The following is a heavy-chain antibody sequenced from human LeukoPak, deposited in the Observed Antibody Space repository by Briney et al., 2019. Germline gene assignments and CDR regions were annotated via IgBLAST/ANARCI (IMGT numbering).Heavy chain of an antibody. Sequence: GGSLRLSCVASGFTFSNYEMNWVRQAPGKGLEWVSSISSSSSYIYYADSVKGRFTISRDNAKNSLYLQMNSLRAEDTAVYYCARDLGFGAKGYWGQGTLVTVSS. J-gene: IGHJ4*02. CDR1: GFTFSNYE. D-gene: IGHD3-10*01. V-gene: IGHV3-21*01. CDR3: ARDLGFGAKGY. CDR2: ISSSSSYI.